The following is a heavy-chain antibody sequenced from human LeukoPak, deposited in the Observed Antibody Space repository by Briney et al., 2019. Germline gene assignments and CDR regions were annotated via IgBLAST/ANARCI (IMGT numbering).Heavy chain of an antibody. CDR1: GGTFSSYA. V-gene: IGHV1-69*13. D-gene: IGHD3-10*01. CDR3: ARVRGTPITMVRGGEDGYYYMDV. J-gene: IGHJ6*03. CDR2: IIPIFGTA. Sequence: SVKVSCKASGGTFSSYAISWVRQAPGQGLEWMGGIIPIFGTANYAQKFQGRVTITADESTSTAYMELSSLRSEDTAVYYCARVRGTPITMVRGGEDGYYYMDVWGKGTTVTISS.